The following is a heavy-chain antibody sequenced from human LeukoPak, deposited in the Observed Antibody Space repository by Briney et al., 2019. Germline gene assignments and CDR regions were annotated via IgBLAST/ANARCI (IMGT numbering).Heavy chain of an antibody. CDR1: GGSISSGDYH. J-gene: IGHJ4*02. D-gene: IGHD5-18*01. CDR2: IYYSGST. CDR3: ASYYGYSYGSFDY. V-gene: IGHV4-30-4*08. Sequence: SQTLSLTCTVSGGSISSGDYHWSWIRQPPGKGLEWIGYIYYSGSTYYNPSLKSRVTISVDTSKNQFSLKLSSVTAADTAVYYCASYYGYSYGSFDYWGQGTLVTVSS.